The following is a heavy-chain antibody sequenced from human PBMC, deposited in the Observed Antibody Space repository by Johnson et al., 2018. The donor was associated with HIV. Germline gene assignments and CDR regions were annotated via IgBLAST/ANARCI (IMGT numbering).Heavy chain of an antibody. Sequence: QAQLVESGGGVVQPGRSLRLSCAASGFTFSSYGMHWVRQAPGKGLEWVAVIWYDGSNKYYADSVKGRFTISRENSKNTLYLQMNSLRAEDTALYYCARGEYYYDSTGAFDIWGQGTMVTVSS. V-gene: IGHV3-30*19. CDR3: ARGEYYYDSTGAFDI. CDR2: IWYDGSNK. CDR1: GFTFSSYG. J-gene: IGHJ3*02. D-gene: IGHD3-22*01.